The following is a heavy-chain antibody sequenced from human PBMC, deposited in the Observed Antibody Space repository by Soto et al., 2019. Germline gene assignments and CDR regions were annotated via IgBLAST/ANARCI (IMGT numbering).Heavy chain of an antibody. J-gene: IGHJ4*02. Sequence: GGSLRLSCAVSGFTFSSYAMSWVRQAPWKGLEWVSAISGSGGSTYYADSVKGRFTISRDNSKNTLYLQMNSLRAEDTAVYYCAKGLRNYDSSGYYDYWGQGTLVTVSS. D-gene: IGHD3-22*01. V-gene: IGHV3-23*01. CDR1: GFTFSSYA. CDR3: AKGLRNYDSSGYYDY. CDR2: ISGSGGST.